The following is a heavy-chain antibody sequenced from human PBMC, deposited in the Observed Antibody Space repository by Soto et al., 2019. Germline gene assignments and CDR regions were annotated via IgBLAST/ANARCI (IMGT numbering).Heavy chain of an antibody. V-gene: IGHV3-30-3*01. J-gene: IGHJ3*02. CDR3: ARGPVGDRAHAFDI. CDR1: GFTFSSYA. D-gene: IGHD1-26*01. CDR2: ISYDGSNK. Sequence: GGSLRLSCAASGFTFSSYAMHWVRQAPGKGLEGVAVISYDGSNKYYADSVKGRFTISRDNSKNTLYLQMNSLRAEDTAVYYCARGPVGDRAHAFDIWGQGTMVTVSS.